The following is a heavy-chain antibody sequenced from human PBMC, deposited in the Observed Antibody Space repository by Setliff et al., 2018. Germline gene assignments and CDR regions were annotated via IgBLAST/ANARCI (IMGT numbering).Heavy chain of an antibody. D-gene: IGHD2-15*01. J-gene: IGHJ6*02. CDR1: GFIFNNAW. V-gene: IGHV3-15*01. Sequence: GGSLRLSCVAFGFIFNNAWLSWVRQPPGKGLEWVGHSKSKTDGGTTDYAAPVKGRFTISRDDSKNTLYLQMNSLNTEDTAVYYCTTDKCCGAPVYFYYGMDVWGQGTTVTVSS. CDR2: SKSKTDGGTT. CDR3: TTDKCCGAPVYFYYGMDV.